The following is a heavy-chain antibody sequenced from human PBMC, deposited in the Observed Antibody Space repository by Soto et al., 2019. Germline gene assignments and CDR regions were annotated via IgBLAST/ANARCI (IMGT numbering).Heavy chain of an antibody. V-gene: IGHV3-21*01. CDR3: ARDSHYYDSSGYHYYYYCIDV. D-gene: IGHD3-22*01. J-gene: IGHJ6*02. Sequence: GGSLRLSCAASGFTFSSHSMNWVRQAPGKGLEWVSSISSSSSYIYYADSVKGRFTISRDNAKNSLYLQMNSLRAEDTAVYYCARDSHYYDSSGYHYYYYCIDVWGQGTTVTVSS. CDR1: GFTFSSHS. CDR2: ISSSSSYI.